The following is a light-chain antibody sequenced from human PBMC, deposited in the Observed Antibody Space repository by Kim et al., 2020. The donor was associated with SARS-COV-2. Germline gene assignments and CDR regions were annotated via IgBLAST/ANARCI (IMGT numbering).Light chain of an antibody. J-gene: IGLJ1*01. V-gene: IGLV1-40*01. CDR1: SSNIGAGYD. CDR3: QSYDNSLSGYV. CDR2: ATN. Sequence: QGVTISCTGSSSNIGAGYDVHWYQQLPGTAPKLLMYATNKRPSGVPDRFSGSKSGTPASLAITGLQAEDEADYYCQSYDNSLSGYVFGTGTKVTVL.